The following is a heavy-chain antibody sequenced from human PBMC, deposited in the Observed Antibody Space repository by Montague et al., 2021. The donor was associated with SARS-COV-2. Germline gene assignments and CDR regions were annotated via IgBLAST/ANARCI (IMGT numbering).Heavy chain of an antibody. CDR1: GFTFSSYE. CDR2: ISSSGSII. J-gene: IGHJ4*02. V-gene: IGHV3-48*03. CDR3: ARGNFDWLLLPDGYFDH. D-gene: IGHD3-9*01. Sequence: SLRLSCAASGFTFSSYEMNWVRQAPGKGLEWVSYISSSGSIIYYADSVKSRFTISRDNAKNSLYLQMNSLRAEDTAVYYCARGNFDWLLLPDGYFDHWGQGTLVTVSS.